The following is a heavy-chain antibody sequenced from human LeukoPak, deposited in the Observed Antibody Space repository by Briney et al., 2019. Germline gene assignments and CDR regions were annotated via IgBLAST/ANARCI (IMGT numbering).Heavy chain of an antibody. D-gene: IGHD3-22*01. J-gene: IGHJ4*02. V-gene: IGHV4-59*01. Sequence: SETLSLTCTVSGGSTSSYYWSWIRQPPGKGLEWIGYIYYSGSTNYNPSLKSRVTISVDTSKNQFSLKLSPVTAADTAVYYCARATWLPVGLYYYDSSGYYYYFDYWGQGTLVTVSS. CDR3: ARATWLPVGLYYYDSSGYYYYFDY. CDR1: GGSTSSYY. CDR2: IYYSGST.